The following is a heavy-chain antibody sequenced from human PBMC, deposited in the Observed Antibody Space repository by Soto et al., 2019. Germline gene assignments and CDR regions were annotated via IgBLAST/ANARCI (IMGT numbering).Heavy chain of an antibody. CDR2: IYYSGST. Sequence: QVQLQESGPGLVKPSQTLSLTCTASGGSISSGGYYWGWIRQHPGKGLEWIGYIYYSGSTYYNPSLKSRVTISVDTSKNQFSLKLSSVTAADTAVYYCARELPGIAAAGNAFDIWGQGTMVTVSS. CDR1: GGSISSGGYY. D-gene: IGHD6-13*01. V-gene: IGHV4-31*03. J-gene: IGHJ3*02. CDR3: ARELPGIAAAGNAFDI.